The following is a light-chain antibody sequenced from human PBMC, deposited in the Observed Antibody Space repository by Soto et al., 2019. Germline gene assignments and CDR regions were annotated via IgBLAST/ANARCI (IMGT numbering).Light chain of an antibody. V-gene: IGKV3-15*01. J-gene: IGKJ2*01. CDR2: GAF. CDR1: QSVGNN. CDR3: QQYDKWPYT. Sequence: EVVLTQSPATLSVSPGERATLSCRTSQSVGNNLDWYQQKPCQAPRLPMYGAFIRAPGIPVRFRGTGSGKEFTRTISGLQSEDVALFYCQQYDKWPYTVGQGTKLETK.